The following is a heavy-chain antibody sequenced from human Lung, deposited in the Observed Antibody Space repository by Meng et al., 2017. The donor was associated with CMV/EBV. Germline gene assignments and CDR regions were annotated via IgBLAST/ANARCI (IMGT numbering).Heavy chain of an antibody. CDR2: IKSKTDGGTT. D-gene: IGHD2-2*01. CDR3: TTDPGYCSSTSCYPYYYGRDV. V-gene: IGHV3-15*01. Sequence: ESXKISXAASGFTFSCYSMNWVRQAPGKGLEWVGRIKSKTDGGTTDYAAPVKGRFTISRDDSKNTLYLQMNSLKTEDTAVYYCTTDPGYCSSTSCYPYYYGRDVWGQGTXVTVSS. J-gene: IGHJ6*02. CDR1: GFTFSCYS.